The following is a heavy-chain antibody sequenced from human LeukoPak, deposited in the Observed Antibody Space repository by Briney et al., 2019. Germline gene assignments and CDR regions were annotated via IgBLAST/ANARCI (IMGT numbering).Heavy chain of an antibody. CDR1: GFTVSSNY. D-gene: IGHD3-16*01. Sequence: GGSLRLSCAASGFTVSSNYMSWVRQAPGKGLKWVSVIDSGGSTYYADSVKGRFTISRDNSKNTLYLQMNSLRAEDTAVYYCARDREYTDYLHNWFDPWGQGTLVTVSS. CDR3: ARDREYTDYLHNWFDP. J-gene: IGHJ5*02. CDR2: IDSGGST. V-gene: IGHV3-53*01.